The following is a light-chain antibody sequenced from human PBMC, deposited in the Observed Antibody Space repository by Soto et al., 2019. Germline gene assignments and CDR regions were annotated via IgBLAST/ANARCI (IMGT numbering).Light chain of an antibody. J-gene: IGLJ2*01. Sequence: QSALTQPASVSGSPGQSITISCAGTSSDVGAYNYVSWFQHHPGKAPKILIYEVSNRPSGVSHRFSGSKSGNTASLIISGLQAEDEADYYCSSQTTSLTVIFGGGTKLTVL. CDR3: SSQTTSLTVI. CDR2: EVS. CDR1: SSDVGAYNY. V-gene: IGLV2-14*01.